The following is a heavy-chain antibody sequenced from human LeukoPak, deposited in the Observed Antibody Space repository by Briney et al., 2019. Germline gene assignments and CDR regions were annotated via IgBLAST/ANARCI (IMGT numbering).Heavy chain of an antibody. CDR2: INPNSGT. Sequence: GASVKVPYKACGYTFHRYYLYWVRQGPGQGLEWMGWINPNSGTNYAQNFQGRVTMTRDTSISTAYKELSRLRSDDTAVYYCAREEHHQRWRHFEYGGQGTLVTVSS. CDR3: AREEHHQRWRHFEY. V-gene: IGHV1-2*02. CDR1: GYTFHRYY. D-gene: IGHD2-2*01. J-gene: IGHJ4*02.